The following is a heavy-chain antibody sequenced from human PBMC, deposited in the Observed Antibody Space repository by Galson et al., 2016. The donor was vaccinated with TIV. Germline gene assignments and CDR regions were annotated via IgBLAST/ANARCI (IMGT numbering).Heavy chain of an antibody. J-gene: IGHJ6*02. Sequence: SLRLSCAASGFTFSSYEMNWVRQAPKKGLEWVSYISSSGTTIYYADSVKGRFTISRDNAKNSLYLQMNSLRAEDTAVYYCARPSRGDYDFWTKDHYGLDVWGQGTMVTV. CDR1: GFTFSSYE. D-gene: IGHD3-3*01. V-gene: IGHV3-48*03. CDR3: ARPSRGDYDFWTKDHYGLDV. CDR2: ISSSGTTI.